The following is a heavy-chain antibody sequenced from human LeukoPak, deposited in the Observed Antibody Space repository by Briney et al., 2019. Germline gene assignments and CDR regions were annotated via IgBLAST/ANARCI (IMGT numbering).Heavy chain of an antibody. CDR1: GFTFSSYN. V-gene: IGHV3-21*01. CDR3: ARDRQGFMSEWPNWFDP. CDR2: ISSGGSYI. J-gene: IGHJ5*02. D-gene: IGHD3-16*01. Sequence: GGSLRLSCTAPGFTFSSYNMNWVRQGPGKGLEWVSSISSGGSYIYYADSVQGLFTISRDNAKNSLYLQMSSLTAEDTAVYNCARDRQGFMSEWPNWFDPWGQGALVTVSS.